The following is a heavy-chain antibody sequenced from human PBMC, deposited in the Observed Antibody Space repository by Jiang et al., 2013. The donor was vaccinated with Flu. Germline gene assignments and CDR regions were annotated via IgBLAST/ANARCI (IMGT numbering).Heavy chain of an antibody. V-gene: IGHV3-30*02. D-gene: IGHD2-21*01. CDR3: AKLIQGY. J-gene: IGHJ4*02. Sequence: AGFTISRDNSKNTLYLQMNSLRAEDTAVYYCAKLIQGYWGQGTLVTVSS.